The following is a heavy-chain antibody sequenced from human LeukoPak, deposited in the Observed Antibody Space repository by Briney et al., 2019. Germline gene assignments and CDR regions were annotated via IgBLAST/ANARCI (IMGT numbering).Heavy chain of an antibody. CDR3: ARRVREFAIIAAAGKSWFDP. CDR1: GDSISSDGHS. CDR2: IYHSGAA. J-gene: IGHJ5*02. Sequence: NTSETLSLTCGVSGDSISSDGHSWSWIRQPPGKGLEWVGYIYHSGAAYHNPSLKSRLALSVDTSNNQFSLRLRSVTAADTAVYYCARRVREFAIIAAAGKSWFDPWGQGTLVTVSS. D-gene: IGHD6-13*01. V-gene: IGHV4-30-4*07.